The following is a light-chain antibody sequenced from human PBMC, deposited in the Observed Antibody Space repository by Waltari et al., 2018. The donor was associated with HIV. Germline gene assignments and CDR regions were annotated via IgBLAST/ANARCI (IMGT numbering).Light chain of an antibody. CDR1: ALPNNY. Sequence: SYALTPQPSVSVSQGQTARLTGPGDALPNNYAYWYQQKSGQAPVLVIYEDSKRPSGIPERFSGSSSGTMATLTINGAQVEDEADYYCYSTDSSANHWVFGGGTELTVL. J-gene: IGLJ3*02. CDR3: YSTDSSANHWV. CDR2: EDS. V-gene: IGLV3-10*01.